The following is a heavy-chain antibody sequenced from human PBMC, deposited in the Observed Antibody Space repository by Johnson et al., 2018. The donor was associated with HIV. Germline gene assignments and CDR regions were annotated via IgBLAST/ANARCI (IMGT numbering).Heavy chain of an antibody. V-gene: IGHV3-30*04. CDR2: ISYDGSNK. CDR3: TSIPPPKLDGAFDI. D-gene: IGHD5-24*01. J-gene: IGHJ3*02. CDR1: GFTFSSYA. Sequence: VQLVESGGGVVQPGRSLRLSCAASGFTFSSYAMHWVRQAPGKGLEWVAVISYDGSNKYYADSVKGRFTISRDNSDNFLYLYMNRLRTDDTAVYYCTSIPPPKLDGAFDIWGQGTMVSVSP.